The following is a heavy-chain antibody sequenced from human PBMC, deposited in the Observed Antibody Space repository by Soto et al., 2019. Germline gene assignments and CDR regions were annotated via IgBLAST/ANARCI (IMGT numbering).Heavy chain of an antibody. V-gene: IGHV3-23*01. CDR2: ISGSGGST. J-gene: IGHJ6*02. D-gene: IGHD3-16*01. CDR1: GFTFSSYA. Sequence: GGSLRLSCAASGFTFSSYAMSWVRQAPGKGLEWVSAISGSGGSTYYADSVKGRFTISRDNSKNTLYLQMNSLRAEDTAVYYCAKDGRGGRDYYYGMDVWGQGTTVTVSS. CDR3: AKDGRGGRDYYYGMDV.